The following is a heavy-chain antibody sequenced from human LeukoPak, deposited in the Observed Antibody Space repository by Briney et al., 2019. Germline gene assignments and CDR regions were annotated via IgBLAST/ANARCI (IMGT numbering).Heavy chain of an antibody. D-gene: IGHD3-10*01. CDR1: GFTFSSSW. CDR3: ARVIGYYGSGGYPEGAFDI. J-gene: IGHJ3*02. CDR2: IKADGTGK. Sequence: GGSLRLSCVASGFTFSSSWMTWVRQAPGMGLERVANIKADGTGKYYADSVKGRFTISRDNSKNTLYLQMNSLRAEDTAVYYCARVIGYYGSGGYPEGAFDIWGQGTMVTVSS. V-gene: IGHV3-7*01.